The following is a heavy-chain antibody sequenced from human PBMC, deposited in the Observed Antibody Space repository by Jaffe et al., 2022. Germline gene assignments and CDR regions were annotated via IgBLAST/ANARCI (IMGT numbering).Heavy chain of an antibody. Sequence: EVQLLESGGGLVQPGGSLRLSCAASGFTFSSYAMSWVRQAPGKGLEWVSAISGSGGSTYYADSVKGRFTISRDNSKNTLYLQMNSLRAEDTAVYYCAKDWASEQWLRFDAFDIWGQGTMVTVSS. CDR3: AKDWASEQWLRFDAFDI. CDR2: ISGSGGST. CDR1: GFTFSSYA. V-gene: IGHV3-23*01. J-gene: IGHJ3*02. D-gene: IGHD6-19*01.